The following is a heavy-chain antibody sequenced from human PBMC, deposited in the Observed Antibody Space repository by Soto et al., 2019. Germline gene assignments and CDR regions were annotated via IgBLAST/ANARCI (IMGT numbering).Heavy chain of an antibody. J-gene: IGHJ4*02. Sequence: EVQLVESGGGLIQPGGSLRLSCAASGFTVSSNYMSWVRQAPGKGLEWVSVIYSGGSTYYADSVKGRFTISRDNSKNTLYLQMNSLRAEDTAVYYCARVYDSSGYSPFYFDCWGQGTLVTVSS. CDR1: GFTVSSNY. D-gene: IGHD3-22*01. CDR2: IYSGGST. V-gene: IGHV3-53*01. CDR3: ARVYDSSGYSPFYFDC.